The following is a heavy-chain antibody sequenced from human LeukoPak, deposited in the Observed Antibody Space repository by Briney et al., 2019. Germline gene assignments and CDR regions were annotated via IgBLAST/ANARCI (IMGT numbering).Heavy chain of an antibody. V-gene: IGHV3-21*06. D-gene: IGHD3-10*01. J-gene: IGHJ4*02. Sequence: GGSLRLSCAASGFTFSTFAMHWVRLSPGKGLEWVSSITGSGPYMLYADSVKHRFTISRDNTKNLLYLEVNSLRAEDTAMYFCVRDVGAVRGEVYFDYWGQGTLVTVSS. CDR3: VRDVGAVRGEVYFDY. CDR2: ITGSGPYM. CDR1: GFTFSTFA.